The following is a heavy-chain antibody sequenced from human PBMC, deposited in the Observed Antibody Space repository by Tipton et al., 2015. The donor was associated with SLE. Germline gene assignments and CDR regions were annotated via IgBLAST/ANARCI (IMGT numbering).Heavy chain of an antibody. CDR1: GGSISSSSYY. Sequence: GLVKPSETLSLTCTVSGGSISSSSYYWGWIRQPPGKGLEWIGYIYYSGSTNYNPSLKSRVTISVDTSKNQFSLKLSSVTAADTAVYYCARQGVVVIATPDAFDIWGQGTMVTVSS. V-gene: IGHV4-61*05. J-gene: IGHJ3*02. CDR2: IYYSGST. CDR3: ARQGVVVIATPDAFDI. D-gene: IGHD2-21*01.